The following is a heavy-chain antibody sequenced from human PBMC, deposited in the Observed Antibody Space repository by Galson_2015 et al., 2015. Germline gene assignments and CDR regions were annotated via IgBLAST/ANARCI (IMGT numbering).Heavy chain of an antibody. D-gene: IGHD5-24*01. V-gene: IGHV3-23*01. CDR1: GFTFSSYA. Sequence: SLRLSCAASGFTFSSYAMSWVRQAPGKGLEWVSAISDSGGSTYYADSVKGRFTISRDNSKNTLYLQTNSLRAEDTALYYCAKGRDGYNYHHYYYGMDVWGQGTTVTVSS. CDR3: AKGRDGYNYHHYYYGMDV. CDR2: ISDSGGST. J-gene: IGHJ6*02.